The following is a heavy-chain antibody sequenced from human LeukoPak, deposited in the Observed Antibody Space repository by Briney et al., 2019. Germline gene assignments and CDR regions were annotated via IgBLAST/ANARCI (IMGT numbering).Heavy chain of an antibody. Sequence: GGSLRLSCAASGFTFSSYAMTWVRQAPGKGLEWVSAISGSGDNTYYADSVKGRFTISRDNSKNTLYLQMNSLRAEDTAVYYCVGLYYDSSGKSYWGQGTLVTVSS. CDR2: ISGSGDNT. D-gene: IGHD3-22*01. CDR1: GFTFSSYA. J-gene: IGHJ4*02. CDR3: VGLYYDSSGKSY. V-gene: IGHV3-23*01.